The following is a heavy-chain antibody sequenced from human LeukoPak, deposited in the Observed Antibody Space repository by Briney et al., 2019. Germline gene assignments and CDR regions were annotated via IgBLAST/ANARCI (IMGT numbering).Heavy chain of an antibody. J-gene: IGHJ4*02. CDR1: GFTFSSYS. D-gene: IGHD5-18*01. Sequence: GGSLRLSCAASGFTFSSYSMNWVRQAPGKGLEWVSYISSSSSTIHYADSVKGRFTISRDNAKNSLYLQMNSLRAEDTAVYYCARDPKMDTANGYWGQGTLVTVSS. V-gene: IGHV3-48*04. CDR3: ARDPKMDTANGY. CDR2: ISSSSSTI.